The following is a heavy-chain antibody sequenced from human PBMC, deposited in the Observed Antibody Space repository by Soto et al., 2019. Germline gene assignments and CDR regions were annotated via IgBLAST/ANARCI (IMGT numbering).Heavy chain of an antibody. CDR3: ARHRGTNHCISTSCYAGYYYYYGMDV. Sequence: QLQLQESGPGLVKPSETLSLTCTVSGGSISSSSYYWGWIRQPPGKGLEWIGSIYYSGSTYYNPSLKSRVTLSVDTSKNQFSLKLSSVTAADTAVYYCARHRGTNHCISTSCYAGYYYYYGMDVWGQGTTVTVSS. D-gene: IGHD2-2*01. CDR2: IYYSGST. J-gene: IGHJ6*02. V-gene: IGHV4-39*01. CDR1: GGSISSSSYY.